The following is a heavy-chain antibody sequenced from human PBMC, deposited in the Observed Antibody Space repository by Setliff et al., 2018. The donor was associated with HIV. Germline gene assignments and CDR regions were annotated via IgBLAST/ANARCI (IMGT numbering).Heavy chain of an antibody. CDR2: INHSGST. Sequence: SETLSLTCAVYGGSFSEYYWGWIRQSPGKGLEWIGEINHSGSTHYNPPLKSRATISVDTSKNQFSLRLNSVTAADTAVYYCARGATLLPGYSDRWEYFYMDVWGKGTTVTRLL. J-gene: IGHJ6*03. CDR1: GGSFSEYY. D-gene: IGHD5-12*01. V-gene: IGHV4-34*01. CDR3: ARGATLLPGYSDRWEYFYMDV.